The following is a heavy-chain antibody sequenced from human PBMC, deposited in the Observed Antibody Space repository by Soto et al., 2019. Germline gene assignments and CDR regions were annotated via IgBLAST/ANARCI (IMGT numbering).Heavy chain of an antibody. CDR2: MNPNSGGT. V-gene: IGHV1-2*02. Sequence: QVQLVQSGAEVKKPGASVKVSCKASGYTFTGYYMHWVRQAPGQGLEWMGWMNPNSGGTNYAQKFQGSVTMTRDTTISTANITLRSLRSKDTAMDYCAREPWKSTSCYWPFDIWGQGTMVTVSS. J-gene: IGHJ3*02. CDR1: GYTFTGYY. D-gene: IGHD2-2*01. CDR3: AREPWKSTSCYWPFDI.